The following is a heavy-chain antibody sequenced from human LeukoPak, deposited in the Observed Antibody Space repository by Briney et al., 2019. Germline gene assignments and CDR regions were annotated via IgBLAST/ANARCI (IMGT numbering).Heavy chain of an antibody. Sequence: SVKVSCKASGYTFTSYGISWVRQAPGQGLEWMGGIIPIFGTANYAQKFQGRVTITADESTSTAYMELSSLRSEDTAVYYCAREDYGGNSGLLGFDYWGQGTLVTVSS. CDR3: AREDYGGNSGLLGFDY. CDR2: IIPIFGTA. CDR1: GYTFTSYG. V-gene: IGHV1-69*13. J-gene: IGHJ4*02. D-gene: IGHD4-23*01.